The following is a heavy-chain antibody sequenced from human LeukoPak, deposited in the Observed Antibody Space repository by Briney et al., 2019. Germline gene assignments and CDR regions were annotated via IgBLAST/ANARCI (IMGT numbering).Heavy chain of an antibody. V-gene: IGHV3-15*07. CDR3: TTRDSSGYYSYFDY. Sequence: GGSLRLSCAASGFTFSNAWMNWVRQAPGKGLEWVGRIKSKTDGGTTDYAAPVKGRFTISRDDSKNTLYLQMNSLKTEDTAVYYCTTRDSSGYYSYFDYWGQGTLVTVSS. D-gene: IGHD3-22*01. CDR2: IKSKTDGGTT. J-gene: IGHJ4*02. CDR1: GFTFSNAW.